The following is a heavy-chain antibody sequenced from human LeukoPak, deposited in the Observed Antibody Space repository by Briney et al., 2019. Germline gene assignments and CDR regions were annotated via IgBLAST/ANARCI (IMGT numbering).Heavy chain of an antibody. Sequence: PGESLRLSCAASGVTFSDYWMSWVRQAPRKGLEWVANIQQDGSEKYYVDSVKGRFTISRDNAKKSLFLQVSSLRGEDTAVYYCARDRGFSYGIDFWGQGTLVTVSS. CDR3: ARDRGFSYGIDF. CDR2: IQQDGSEK. D-gene: IGHD5-18*01. J-gene: IGHJ4*02. CDR1: GVTFSDYW. V-gene: IGHV3-7*04.